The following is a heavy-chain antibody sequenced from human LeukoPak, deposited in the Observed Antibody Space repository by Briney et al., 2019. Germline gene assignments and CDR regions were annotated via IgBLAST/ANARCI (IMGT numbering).Heavy chain of an antibody. CDR3: ARDLGVDYDILTGYYIRTYYYYMDV. V-gene: IGHV3-21*04. Sequence: PGGTLRLSCAASGFTFSSYGMSWVRQAPGKGLEWVSSISSSSSYIYYADSVKGRFTISRDNAKNSLYLQMNSLRAEDTAVYYCARDLGVDYDILTGYYIRTYYYYMDVWGKGTTVTVSS. J-gene: IGHJ6*03. D-gene: IGHD3-9*01. CDR2: ISSSSSYI. CDR1: GFTFSSYG.